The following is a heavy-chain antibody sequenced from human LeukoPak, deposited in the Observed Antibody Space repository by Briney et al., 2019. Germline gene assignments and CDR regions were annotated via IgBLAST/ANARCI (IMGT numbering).Heavy chain of an antibody. CDR3: ARDRRDYYDSSGWPYYFDY. Sequence: SETLSLTCTVSGGSISSYYWSWIRQPPGKGLEWIGYIYYSGSTNYNPSLKSRVTISVDTSKNQFSLKLSSVTAADTAVYYCARDRRDYYDSSGWPYYFDYWGQGTLVTVSS. D-gene: IGHD3-22*01. CDR1: GGSISSYY. CDR2: IYYSGST. J-gene: IGHJ4*02. V-gene: IGHV4-59*01.